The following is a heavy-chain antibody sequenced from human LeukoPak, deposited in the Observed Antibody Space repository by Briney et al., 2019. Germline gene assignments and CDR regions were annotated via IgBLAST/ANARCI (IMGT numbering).Heavy chain of an antibody. J-gene: IGHJ5*02. D-gene: IGHD2-15*01. CDR1: GGSFSGYY. Sequence: PSETLSLTCAVYGGSFSGYYWSWIRQPPGKGLEWIGEINHSGGTNYNPSLKSRVTISVGTSKNQFSLKLSSVTAADTAVYYCARARPARYCGGGSCYSPFEWFDPWGQGTLVTVSS. V-gene: IGHV4-34*01. CDR3: ARARPARYCGGGSCYSPFEWFDP. CDR2: INHSGGT.